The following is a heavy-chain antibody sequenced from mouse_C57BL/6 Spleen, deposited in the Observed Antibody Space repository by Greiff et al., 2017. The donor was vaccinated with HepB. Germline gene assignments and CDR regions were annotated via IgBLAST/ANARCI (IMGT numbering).Heavy chain of an antibody. D-gene: IGHD2-4*01. CDR1: GYSITSGYY. Sequence: EVKLEESGPGLVKPSQSLSLTCSVTGYSITSGYYWNWIRQFPGNKLEWMGYISYDGSNNYNPSLKNRISITRDTSKNQFFLKLNSVTTEDTATYYCAREDYDYDVGYYAMDYWGQGTSVTVSS. J-gene: IGHJ4*01. CDR3: AREDYDYDVGYYAMDY. CDR2: ISYDGSN. V-gene: IGHV3-6*01.